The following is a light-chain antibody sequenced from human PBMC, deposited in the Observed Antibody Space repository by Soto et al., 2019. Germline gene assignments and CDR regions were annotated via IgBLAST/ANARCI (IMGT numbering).Light chain of an antibody. CDR1: QTISSSF. CDR3: HQFGSPPLDT. V-gene: IGKV3-20*01. CDR2: LAS. J-gene: IGKJ3*01. Sequence: EIVLTQSPGTLSLSPGERATLSCRASQTISSSFFAWYQQKPGQATRLLIYLASRRAPGIPDRFSGSGSWTDFTLTISRLEPEDFAVYYCHQFGSPPLDTFGPGNKVEIK.